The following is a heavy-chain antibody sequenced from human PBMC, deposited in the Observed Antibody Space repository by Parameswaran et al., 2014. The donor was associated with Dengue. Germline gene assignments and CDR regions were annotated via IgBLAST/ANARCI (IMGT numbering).Heavy chain of an antibody. J-gene: IGHJ4*02. CDR3: TRVIGSGWPFDY. D-gene: IGHD6-19*01. V-gene: IGHV3-49*03. CDR1: GFTFGDYA. Sequence: QAGSRLKISCTASGFTFGDYAVSWFRQAPGKGLEWVGFIRSKTYGGTTEYAASVRGRFTISRDDSKSFAYLQMNSLKTEDTAVYYCTRVIGSGWPFDYWGQGTLVTVSS. CDR2: IRSKTYGGTT.